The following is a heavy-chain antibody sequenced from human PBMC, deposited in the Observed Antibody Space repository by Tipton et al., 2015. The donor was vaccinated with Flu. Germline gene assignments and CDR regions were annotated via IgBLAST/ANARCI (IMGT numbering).Heavy chain of an antibody. V-gene: IGHV5-51*03. Sequence: VQLVQSGAEVKKAGGSLKVSCKTSGYTFTTSWIGWVRQMPGKGLEWMGIIYPGDSDTRYSPSFQGLVTISADKSINTAYLQWYSLRASDTAMYYCARPRGRTTGWYEGADFWGQGTLVTVSS. CDR2: IYPGDSDT. D-gene: IGHD6-19*01. J-gene: IGHJ4*02. CDR3: ARPRGRTTGWYEGADF. CDR1: GYTFTTSW.